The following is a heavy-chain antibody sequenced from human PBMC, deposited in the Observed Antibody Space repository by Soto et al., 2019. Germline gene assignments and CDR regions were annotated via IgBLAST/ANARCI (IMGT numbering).Heavy chain of an antibody. CDR2: IYYSGGT. CDR3: AREKHPWVAVPVRQLKSTWWFDS. V-gene: IGHV4-61*03. Sequence: SETRSLTCTVSDSARSSGGYFYTWVRPPPGKGLEWLGYIYYSGGTNYNPSLKSRVTISVDTSKNHLSLKLSSVTAADTAVYYCAREKHPWVAVPVRQLKSTWWFDSWGQGNLVTVS. CDR1: DSARSSGGYF. D-gene: IGHD6-19*01. J-gene: IGHJ5*01.